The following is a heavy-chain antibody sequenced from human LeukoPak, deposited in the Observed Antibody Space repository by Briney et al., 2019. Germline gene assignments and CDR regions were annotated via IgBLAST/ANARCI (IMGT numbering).Heavy chain of an antibody. CDR2: MNTNNGNT. Sequence: ASVKVSCKASGYTFTSSDINWVRQATGQGLEWMGWMNTNNGNTGYAQKFQGRVTMTRNTSISTAYMELSSLTSEDTAVYYCARAGGGSSWYSVLDYWGQGTLVTVPS. CDR3: ARAGGGSSWYSVLDY. V-gene: IGHV1-8*01. D-gene: IGHD6-13*01. CDR1: GYTFTSSD. J-gene: IGHJ4*02.